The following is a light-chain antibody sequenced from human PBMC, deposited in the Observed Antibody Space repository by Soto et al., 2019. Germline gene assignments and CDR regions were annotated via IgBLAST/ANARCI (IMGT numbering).Light chain of an antibody. V-gene: IGLV2-11*01. CDR3: CSYAGSYTGV. Sequence: SVLTRPASVSGSPGQSITISCTGTSSDVGSYNLVSWYQQHPGKAPKLMIYDVSKRPSGVPDRFSGSKSGNTASLTISGLQAEDEADYYCCSYAGSYTGVFGTGTKVT. CDR2: DVS. CDR1: SSDVGSYNL. J-gene: IGLJ1*01.